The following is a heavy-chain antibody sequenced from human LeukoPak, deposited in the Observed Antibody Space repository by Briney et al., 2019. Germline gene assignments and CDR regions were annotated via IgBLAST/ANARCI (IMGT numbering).Heavy chain of an antibody. CDR2: IIPIFGTA. CDR3: ARDPSYSRHGQKDCSSTSCYPKQDYEGDDY. CDR1: GGTFSSYA. J-gene: IGHJ4*02. D-gene: IGHD2-2*01. V-gene: IGHV1-69*01. Sequence: ASVKVSCKASGGTFSSYAISWVRQAPGQGLEWMGGIIPIFGTANYAHKVQGRVTITADESTSTAYMELSSLRSEDTAVYYCARDPSYSRHGQKDCSSTSCYPKQDYEGDDYWAREPWSPSPQ.